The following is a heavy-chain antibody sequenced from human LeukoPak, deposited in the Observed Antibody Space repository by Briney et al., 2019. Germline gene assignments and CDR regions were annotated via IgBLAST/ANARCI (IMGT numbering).Heavy chain of an antibody. V-gene: IGHV2-5*01. D-gene: IGHD1-1*01. J-gene: IGHJ5*02. CDR3: TSRRPGNLFDDWFDT. CDR2: IYWNDQK. CDR1: GFSLSDNGVG. Sequence: ESGPTLVKPTGTLTLTCTFSGFSLSDNGVGVGWICQPPGKALEWLALIYWNDQKVYCPSLKTRLAVTKDTSRDQVVLTVTNMDPVDTATYYCTSRRPGNLFDDWFDTWGQGTLVTVSS.